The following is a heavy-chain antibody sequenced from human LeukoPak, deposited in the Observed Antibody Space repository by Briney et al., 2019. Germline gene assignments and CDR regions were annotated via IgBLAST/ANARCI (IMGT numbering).Heavy chain of an antibody. V-gene: IGHV4-39*01. CDR2: IFYSGST. CDR3: ARHLNSMNYNDGSGYYYFDY. J-gene: IGHJ4*02. D-gene: IGHD3-22*01. CDR1: GGSISSSSYC. Sequence: PSETLSLTCTVSGGSISSSSYCWGWIRQPPGKGLECIGSIFYSGSTYYNPSLKSRVTISVDTSKNQFSLKLSSVTAADTAVYYCARHLNSMNYNDGSGYYYFDYWGQGTLVTVSS.